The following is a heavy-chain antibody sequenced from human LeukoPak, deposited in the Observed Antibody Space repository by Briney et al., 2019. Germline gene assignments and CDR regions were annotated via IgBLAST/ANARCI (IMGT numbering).Heavy chain of an antibody. D-gene: IGHD3-3*01. V-gene: IGHV3-7*01. J-gene: IGHJ4*02. CDR1: GFTFSSCG. CDR2: IKQDGSEK. CDR3: ARGFNGIDY. Sequence: GGSLRLSCAASGFTFSSCGFNWVRQAPGKGLEWVANIKQDGSEKYYVDSVKGRFTISRDNAKNSLYLQMNSLRAEDTAVYYCARGFNGIDYWGQGTLVTVSS.